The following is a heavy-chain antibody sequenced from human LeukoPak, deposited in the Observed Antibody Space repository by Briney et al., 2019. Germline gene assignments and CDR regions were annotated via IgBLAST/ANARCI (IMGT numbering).Heavy chain of an antibody. D-gene: IGHD3-22*01. CDR1: GDTFGSYA. V-gene: IGHV1-69*04. CDR3: ASQFLLPFDY. J-gene: IGHJ4*02. CDR2: TIPILGVA. Sequence: GSSVKVSCKAPGDTFGSYAISWVRQAHGQGLEWMGRTIPILGVAKYAQKFQGGLTITSETSTSTAYMELTNLRSDDTAVYYCASQFLLPFDYWGRRTLVTVSS.